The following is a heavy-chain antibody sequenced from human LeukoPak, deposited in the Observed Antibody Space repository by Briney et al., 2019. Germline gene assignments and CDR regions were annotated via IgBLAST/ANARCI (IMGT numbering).Heavy chain of an antibody. D-gene: IGHD1-20*01. J-gene: IGHJ4*02. V-gene: IGHV4-59*01. CDR1: GGSISSYY. Sequence: SETLSLTCTVSGGSISSYYWSWIRQPPGKGLEWIGYIYYSGSTNYNPSLKSRVTISVDTSKNQFSLKLSSVTAADTAVYYCARASLYPERRYFDYWGQGTLVTVSS. CDR2: IYYSGST. CDR3: ARASLYPERRYFDY.